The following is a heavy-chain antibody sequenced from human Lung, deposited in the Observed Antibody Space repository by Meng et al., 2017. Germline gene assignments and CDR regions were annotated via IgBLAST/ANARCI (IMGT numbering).Heavy chain of an antibody. V-gene: IGHV4-34*04. CDR1: GRSFSDYY. CDR3: ARGTTTMAHDFDY. D-gene: IGHD4-23*01. J-gene: IGHJ4*02. Sequence: QLQRHTGRAALLQHSETLARTCTVSGRSFSDYYWSWIRQTPGKGLEWMGELNHSGSTNDNPSLESRATISVDTSQNNLSLKLSSLTAADSAVYYCARGTTTMAHDFDYWGQGTRVTLSS. CDR2: LNHSGST.